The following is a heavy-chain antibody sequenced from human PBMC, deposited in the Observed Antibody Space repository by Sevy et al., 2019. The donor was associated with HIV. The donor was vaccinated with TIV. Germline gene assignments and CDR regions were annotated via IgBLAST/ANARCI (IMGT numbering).Heavy chain of an antibody. CDR2: FEPEDGET. V-gene: IGHV1-24*01. D-gene: IGHD3-22*01. Sequence: ASVKVSCKVSGYTLTQISMHWVRQAPGKGLEWMGGFEPEDGETLHSQNFQGRVTLTEDTSTDTAYMELSSLRSEDTAVYYCASSRDYYDNSGPNFDYWGQGTLVTVSS. CDR3: ASSRDYYDNSGPNFDY. J-gene: IGHJ4*02. CDR1: GYTLTQIS.